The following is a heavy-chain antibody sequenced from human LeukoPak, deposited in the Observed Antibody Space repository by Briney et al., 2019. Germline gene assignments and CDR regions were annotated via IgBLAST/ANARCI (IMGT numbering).Heavy chain of an antibody. Sequence: SETLSLTCTVSGGSISSGSYYWSWIRQPAGKGLEWIGRIYTSGSTNYNPSLKSRVTISVDTSKNQFSLKLSSVTAADTAVYYCARDGGLQYPKSKGDDYYYYMDVWGKGTTVTVSS. J-gene: IGHJ6*03. CDR2: IYTSGST. CDR3: ARDGGLQYPKSKGDDYYYYMDV. D-gene: IGHD4-11*01. CDR1: GGSISSGSYY. V-gene: IGHV4-61*02.